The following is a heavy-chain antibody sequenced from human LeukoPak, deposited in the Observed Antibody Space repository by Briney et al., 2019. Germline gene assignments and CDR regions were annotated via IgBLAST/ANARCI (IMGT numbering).Heavy chain of an antibody. Sequence: SETLSLTCTVSGGFISSYYWSWIRQPPGKGLEGIRDIYYSGSTNYNPSLKSRVTISVDTSKNQFSLKLSSVTAADTAVYYCARATQVGTMDVWGQGTTVTVSS. D-gene: IGHD1-1*01. CDR2: IYYSGST. J-gene: IGHJ6*02. CDR3: ARATQVGTMDV. CDR1: GGFISSYY. V-gene: IGHV4-59*08.